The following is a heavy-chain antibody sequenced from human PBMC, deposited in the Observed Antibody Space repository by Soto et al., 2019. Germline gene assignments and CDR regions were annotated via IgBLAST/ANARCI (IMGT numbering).Heavy chain of an antibody. CDR1: GYTFTSYD. J-gene: IGHJ3*02. D-gene: IGHD3-3*01. CDR3: ARGWGITIFGVEVPYDAFDI. V-gene: IGHV1-8*01. CDR2: MNPNSGNT. Sequence: QVPLVQSGAEVKKPGASVKVSCKASGYTFTSYDINWVRQATGQGLEWMGWMNPNSGNTGYAQKFQGRVTMTRNTSISTAYMELSSLRSEDTVVYYCARGWGITIFGVEVPYDAFDIWGQGTMVTVSS.